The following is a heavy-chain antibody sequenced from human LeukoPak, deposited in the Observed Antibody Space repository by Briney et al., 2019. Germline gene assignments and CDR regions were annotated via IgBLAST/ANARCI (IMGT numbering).Heavy chain of an antibody. D-gene: IGHD6-19*01. Sequence: SQTLSLTCTVSGGSISSGGYYWSWIRQPPGKGLEWIGYIYYSGSTNYNPSLKSRVTISVDTSKNQFSLKLSSVTAADTAVYYCAKAGPQPFIAVAGFDYWGQGTLVTVSS. J-gene: IGHJ4*02. CDR3: AKAGPQPFIAVAGFDY. CDR1: GGSISSGGYY. CDR2: IYYSGST. V-gene: IGHV4-61*08.